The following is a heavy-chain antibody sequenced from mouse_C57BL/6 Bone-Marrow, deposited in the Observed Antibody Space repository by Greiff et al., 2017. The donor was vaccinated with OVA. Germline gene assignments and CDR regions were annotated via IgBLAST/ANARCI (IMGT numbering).Heavy chain of an antibody. Sequence: VQRVESGAELARPGASVKLSCKASGYTFTSYGISWVKQRTGQGLEWIGEIYPRSGNTYYNAKFKGKATLTADKSSSTAYMELRSLTSEDSAVYFCARRNYGSYWYFDVWGTGTTVTVSS. D-gene: IGHD1-1*01. V-gene: IGHV1-81*01. CDR2: IYPRSGNT. CDR1: GYTFTSYG. CDR3: ARRNYGSYWYFDV. J-gene: IGHJ1*03.